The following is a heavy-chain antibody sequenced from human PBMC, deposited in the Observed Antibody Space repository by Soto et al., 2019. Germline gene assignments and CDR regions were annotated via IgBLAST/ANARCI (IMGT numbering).Heavy chain of an antibody. CDR2: IYSTGTT. J-gene: IGHJ4*02. Sequence: EVQLVESGGGLIQPGGSLKLSCAASGFTVGNNYMSWVRQAPGKGLEWVSLIYSTGTTKYADSVKGRFTVYRDNAKNKLYLQMNSLRAEDTAVYYCAKDGRGSGSHYNSFGYWGQGTLVTVSS. CDR3: AKDGRGSGSHYNSFGY. CDR1: GFTVGNNY. V-gene: IGHV3-53*01. D-gene: IGHD3-10*01.